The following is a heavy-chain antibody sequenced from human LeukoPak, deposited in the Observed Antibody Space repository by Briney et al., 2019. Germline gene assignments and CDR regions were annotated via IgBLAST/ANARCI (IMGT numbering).Heavy chain of an antibody. CDR2: IRQDGSEK. CDR3: SRGSTVTTMGYYYGMDV. V-gene: IGHV3-7*01. J-gene: IGHJ6*02. Sequence: PGGSLRLSCAASRFTFSSYWMNWVRRAPGKGLEWVANIRQDGSEKYYVDSVKGRFTITRDNAKNSLYLQMNSLRAEDTAVYYCSRGSTVTTMGYYYGMDVWGQGTTVTVSS. CDR1: RFTFSSYW. D-gene: IGHD4-17*01.